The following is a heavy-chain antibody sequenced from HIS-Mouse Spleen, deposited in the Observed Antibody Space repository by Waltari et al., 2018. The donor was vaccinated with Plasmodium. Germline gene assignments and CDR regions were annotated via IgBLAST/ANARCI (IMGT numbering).Heavy chain of an antibody. D-gene: IGHD6-13*01. CDR2: IYYSGST. Sequence: QLQLQESGPGLVKPSETLSLTCTVSGGSISSSSYYWGWRRHPPGKGLEWIGSIYYSGSTYYNPSLKSRVTISVDTAKNQFSLKLSSVTAADTAVYYCARVTAAAGTSWGQGTLVTVSS. V-gene: IGHV4-39*07. CDR1: GGSISSSSYY. J-gene: IGHJ5*02. CDR3: ARVTAAAGTS.